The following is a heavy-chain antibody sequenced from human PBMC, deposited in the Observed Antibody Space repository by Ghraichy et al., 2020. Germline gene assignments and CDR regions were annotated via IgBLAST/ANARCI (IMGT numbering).Heavy chain of an antibody. V-gene: IGHV4-59*08. CDR1: GCSISSYY. D-gene: IGHD6-19*01. CDR3: ARQGGSSGWYSTPFDY. Sequence: SETLSLTCTVSGCSISSYYWSWIRQPPGKGLEWIGYIYYSGSTNYNPSLKSRVTISVDTSKNQFSLKLSSVTAADTAVYYCARQGGSSGWYSTPFDYWGQGTLVTVSS. CDR2: IYYSGST. J-gene: IGHJ4*02.